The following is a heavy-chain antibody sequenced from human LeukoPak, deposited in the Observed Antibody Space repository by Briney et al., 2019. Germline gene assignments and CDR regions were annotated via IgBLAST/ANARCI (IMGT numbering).Heavy chain of an antibody. CDR2: INPQTGGT. V-gene: IGHV1-2*02. J-gene: IGHJ3*02. CDR3: ARGIEGSGFVRGEDAFDI. Sequence: GASVKVSCKASGYTFTDYYLHWVRQAPGQRFEWMGWINPQTGGTHYPLKFQGRVTMTRDTSITTVYLELTRLTSGDTGGYFCARGIEGSGFVRGEDAFDIWGQGTVVTVSS. CDR1: GYTFTDYY. D-gene: IGHD3-16*01.